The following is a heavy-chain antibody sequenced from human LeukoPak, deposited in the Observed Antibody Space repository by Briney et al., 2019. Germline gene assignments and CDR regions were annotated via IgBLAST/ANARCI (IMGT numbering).Heavy chain of an antibody. D-gene: IGHD3-22*01. CDR1: GYTFTGYY. V-gene: IGHV1-2*02. Sequence: GASVKVSCKTSGYTFTGYYMHWMRQAPGQGLEWMGWINCNNGDTIYAQKFEGRVIVTRDTSISTAYMELSRLRSDDTAVYYCARSYDSSGYYFEGDWFDPWGQGTLVTVSS. CDR2: INCNNGDT. J-gene: IGHJ5*02. CDR3: ARSYDSSGYYFEGDWFDP.